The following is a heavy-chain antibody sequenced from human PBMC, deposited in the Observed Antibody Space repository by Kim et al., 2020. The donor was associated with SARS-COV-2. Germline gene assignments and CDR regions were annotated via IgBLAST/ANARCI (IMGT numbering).Heavy chain of an antibody. Sequence: YYADAVKGRFTISRDKSKNTLYLQMNSMRAEDTAVYYCARDPFYPSGYHYWGQGTLVTVSS. D-gene: IGHD5-12*01. V-gene: IGHV3-66*01. J-gene: IGHJ4*02. CDR3: ARDPFYPSGYHY.